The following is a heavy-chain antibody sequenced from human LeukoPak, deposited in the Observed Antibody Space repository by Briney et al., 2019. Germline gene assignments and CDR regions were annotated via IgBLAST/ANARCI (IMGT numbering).Heavy chain of an antibody. J-gene: IGHJ2*01. D-gene: IGHD5-12*01. CDR3: ARDLGATIPHWYFDL. V-gene: IGHV3-21*01. Sequence: GGSLRLSCAASGFTFSSYSMNWVRQAPGKGLEWVSSISSSSSYIYYADSVKGRFTISRDNAKNSLYLQMNSLGAEDTAVYYCARDLGATIPHWYFDLWGRGTLVTVSS. CDR1: GFTFSSYS. CDR2: ISSSSSYI.